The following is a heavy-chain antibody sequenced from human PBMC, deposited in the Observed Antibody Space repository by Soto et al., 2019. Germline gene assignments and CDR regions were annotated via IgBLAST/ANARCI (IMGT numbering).Heavy chain of an antibody. CDR2: IWYDGSNK. J-gene: IGHJ3*02. D-gene: IGHD3-16*02. V-gene: IGHV3-33*01. CDR1: GFTFSSYG. Sequence: QVQLVESGGGVVQPGRSLRLSCAASGFTFSSYGMHWVRQAPGKGLEWVAVIWYDGSNKYYADSVKGRFTISRDNSKNTLYLQMNSLRAEDTAVYYCARDRPYDYVWGSYRYTGSDAFDIWGQGTMVTVSS. CDR3: ARDRPYDYVWGSYRYTGSDAFDI.